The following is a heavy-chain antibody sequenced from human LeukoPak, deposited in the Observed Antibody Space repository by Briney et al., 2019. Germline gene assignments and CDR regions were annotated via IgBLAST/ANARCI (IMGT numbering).Heavy chain of an antibody. Sequence: PGGSLRLSCAASGFTFSTYWMSWVRQAPGKGLEWVADIKQDGSEKYYVDSVKGRFTISRDNAKNSLYLQMNSLRAEDTAVYYCAKGYSSSWAFDYWGQGTLVTVSS. J-gene: IGHJ4*02. CDR3: AKGYSSSWAFDY. V-gene: IGHV3-7*01. CDR2: IKQDGSEK. CDR1: GFTFSTYW. D-gene: IGHD6-13*01.